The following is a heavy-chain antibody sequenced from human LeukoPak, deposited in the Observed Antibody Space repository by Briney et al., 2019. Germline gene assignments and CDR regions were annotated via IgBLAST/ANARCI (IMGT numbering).Heavy chain of an antibody. V-gene: IGHV3-53*01. J-gene: IGHJ4*02. D-gene: IGHD6-13*01. Sequence: QPGGSLRLSCAASGFIVSSNYMSWVRQAPGKGLEWVSTIYSGGSTHYADSVKGRFTISRDNSQNTLYLQMNSLRAEDTALYYCARAATLAGPFDYWGQGTLVTVSA. CDR2: IYSGGST. CDR1: GFIVSSNY. CDR3: ARAATLAGPFDY.